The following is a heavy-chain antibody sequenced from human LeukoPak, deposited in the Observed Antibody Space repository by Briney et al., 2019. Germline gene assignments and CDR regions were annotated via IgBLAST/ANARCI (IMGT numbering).Heavy chain of an antibody. V-gene: IGHV3-11*01. CDR3: ARWDRMLHNDAFDI. J-gene: IGHJ3*02. Sequence: PGGSLRLSCAASGFTFSDYYMSWIRQAPGKGLEWVSYISSSGSTIYYADSVKGRFTISRDNAKNSLYLQMNSLRAEDTAVYYCARWDRMLHNDAFDIWGQGTMVTVSS. CDR2: ISSSGSTI. CDR1: GFTFSDYY. D-gene: IGHD2-8*01.